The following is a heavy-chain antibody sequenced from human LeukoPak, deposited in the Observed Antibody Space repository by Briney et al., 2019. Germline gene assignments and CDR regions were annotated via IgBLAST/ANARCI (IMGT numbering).Heavy chain of an antibody. D-gene: IGHD5-18*01. CDR2: IYHSGST. CDR1: GGSISSGGYS. CDR3: AREDTAMAGSYYYGMDV. J-gene: IGHJ6*02. Sequence: PSQTLSLTCAVSGGSISSGGYSWSWIRQPPGKGLEWIGYIYHSGSTYYNPSLKSRVTISVDRSKNQFSLKLSSVTAADTAVYYCAREDTAMAGSYYYGMDVWGQGTTVTVSS. V-gene: IGHV4-30-2*01.